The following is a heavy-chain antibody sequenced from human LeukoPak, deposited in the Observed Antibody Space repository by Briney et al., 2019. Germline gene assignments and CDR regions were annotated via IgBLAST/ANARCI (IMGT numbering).Heavy chain of an antibody. CDR1: GGSISSGDYY. CDR2: IYYSGST. CDR3: ARVSTLGARPSGYFYYGMGV. Sequence: PSETLSLTCTVSGGSISSGDYYWSWIRQPPGKGLEWIGYIYYSGSTYYNPSLKSRVTISVDTSKNQFSLKLRSVTAADTAVYYCARVSTLGARPSGYFYYGMGVWGQGTTVIVSS. D-gene: IGHD6-6*01. J-gene: IGHJ6*02. V-gene: IGHV4-30-4*01.